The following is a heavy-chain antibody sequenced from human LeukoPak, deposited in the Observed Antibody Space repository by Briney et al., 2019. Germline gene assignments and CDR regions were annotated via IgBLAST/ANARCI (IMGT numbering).Heavy chain of an antibody. D-gene: IGHD3-3*01. CDR2: IIPIFGTA. CDR3: ARYYDFWSGYSAGSRTYNWFDP. Sequence: SVKVSCKASGGTFSSYAISWVRQAPGQALEWMGGIIPIFGTANYAQKFQGRVTITADESTSTAYMELSSLRSEDTAVYYCARYYDFWSGYSAGSRTYNWFDPWGQGTLVTVSS. V-gene: IGHV1-69*13. CDR1: GGTFSSYA. J-gene: IGHJ5*02.